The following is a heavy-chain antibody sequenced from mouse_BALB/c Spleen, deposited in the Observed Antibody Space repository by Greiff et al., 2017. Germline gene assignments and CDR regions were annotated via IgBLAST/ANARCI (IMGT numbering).Heavy chain of an antibody. Sequence: VQLKESGPGLVKPSQSLSLTCSVTGYSITSGYYWNWIRQFPGNKLEWKGYISYDGSNNYNPSLKNRISITRDTSKNQFFLKLNSVTTEDTATYYCARDYYGYDAWFAYWGQGTLVTGSA. CDR2: ISYDGSN. J-gene: IGHJ3*01. CDR1: GYSITSGYY. V-gene: IGHV3-6*02. D-gene: IGHD2-2*01. CDR3: ARDYYGYDAWFAY.